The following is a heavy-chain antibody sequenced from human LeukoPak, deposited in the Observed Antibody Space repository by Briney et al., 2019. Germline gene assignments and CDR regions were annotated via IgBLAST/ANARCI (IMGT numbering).Heavy chain of an antibody. Sequence: SETLSLTCAVYGGSFSGYYWSWIRQPPGKGLEWIGEINHSGSTNYNPSLKSRVTISVDTSKNQFSLKLSSVTAADTAVYYCAGGARDIVVVPAAKPWFDPWGQGTLVTVSS. CDR1: GGSFSGYY. CDR2: INHSGST. CDR3: AGGARDIVVVPAAKPWFDP. J-gene: IGHJ5*02. D-gene: IGHD2-2*01. V-gene: IGHV4-34*01.